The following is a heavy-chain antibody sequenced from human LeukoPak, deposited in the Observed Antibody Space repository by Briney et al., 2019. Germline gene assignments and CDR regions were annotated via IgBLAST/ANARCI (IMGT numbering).Heavy chain of an antibody. CDR3: ARNQLLWRGAFDI. CDR1: GGSFSGYY. J-gene: IGHJ3*02. CDR2: INHSGST. D-gene: IGHD2-2*01. V-gene: IGHV4-34*01. Sequence: SETLSLTCAVYGGSFSGYYWSWIRQPPGKGLEWIGEINHSGSTNYNPSLKSRVTISVDTSKNQFSLKLSSVTAADTAVYYCARNQLLWRGAFDIWGQGTMVTVSS.